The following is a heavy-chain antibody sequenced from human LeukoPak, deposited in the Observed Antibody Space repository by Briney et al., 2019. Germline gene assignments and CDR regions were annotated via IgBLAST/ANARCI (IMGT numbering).Heavy chain of an antibody. CDR1: GYTFTRYA. Sequence: GASVKVSCKASGYTFTRYAINWVRQAPGQGLEWMGWINTNTGNPTYAQGFTGRFVFSLDTSVSTAYLQISSLKAEDTAVYYCARDGTTVTTPYYYYMDVWGKGTTVTVSS. CDR3: ARDGTTVTTPYYYYMDV. CDR2: INTNTGNP. V-gene: IGHV7-4-1*02. D-gene: IGHD4-11*01. J-gene: IGHJ6*03.